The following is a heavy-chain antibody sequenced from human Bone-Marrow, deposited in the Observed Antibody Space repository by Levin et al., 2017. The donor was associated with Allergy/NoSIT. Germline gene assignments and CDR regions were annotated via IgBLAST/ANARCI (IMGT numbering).Heavy chain of an antibody. CDR3: AKDKESHGIFPWDC. CDR2: ISGSGGVT. D-gene: IGHD5-24*01. V-gene: IGHV3-23*01. CDR1: GFTFSISA. J-gene: IGHJ4*02. Sequence: GGSLRLSCATSGFTFSISAMSWVRQAPGKGLEWVSAISGSGGVTYYADSVKGRFTISRDDSKNTLYLQMSSLRAEDTAVYYCAKDKESHGIFPWDCWGQGTLVTVSS.